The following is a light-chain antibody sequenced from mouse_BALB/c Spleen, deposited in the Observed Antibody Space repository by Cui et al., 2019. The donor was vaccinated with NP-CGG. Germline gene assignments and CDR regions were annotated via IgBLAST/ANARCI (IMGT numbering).Light chain of an antibody. V-gene: IGLV1*01. J-gene: IGLJ1*01. CDR1: TGAVTTSNY. CDR2: GTN. Sequence: QAVVTQESAPTTSPGETVTRTCRSSTGAVTTSNYANWVQEKPDHLFTGLIGGTNNRAPGVPARFSGSLIGDKAALTITGAQTEDEAIYFCALWYSNHWVFGGGTKLTVL. CDR3: ALWYSNHWV.